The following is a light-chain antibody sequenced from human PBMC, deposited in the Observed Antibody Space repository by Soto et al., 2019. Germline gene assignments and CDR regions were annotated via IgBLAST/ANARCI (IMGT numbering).Light chain of an antibody. Sequence: QSVLTQPPSASGTPGQTVTISCYGSGSNIGENAVNWSQHLPGTAPQLLIYSNALRPSGVPHRFSGSKSGTAGSLAISGLQSEDEAHYYCAAWDDSLKAMLFGGGTKLTVL. CDR3: AAWDDSLKAML. CDR1: GSNIGENA. CDR2: SNA. J-gene: IGLJ3*02. V-gene: IGLV1-44*01.